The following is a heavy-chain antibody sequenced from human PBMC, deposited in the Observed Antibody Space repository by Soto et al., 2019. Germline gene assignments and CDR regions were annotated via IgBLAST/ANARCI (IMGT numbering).Heavy chain of an antibody. V-gene: IGHV3-48*04. CDR2: IGASSEVF. J-gene: IGHJ3*01. CDR3: ARDWFGESF. CDR1: GFTFSASA. Sequence: GGSLRLSCAASGFTFSASAMNWVRQAPGKGLERLSYIGASSEVFYYADSVKGRFSASRDNAKNSLYLQMNSLRAEDTAVYYCARDWFGESFWGQGTMVTVSS. D-gene: IGHD3-10*01.